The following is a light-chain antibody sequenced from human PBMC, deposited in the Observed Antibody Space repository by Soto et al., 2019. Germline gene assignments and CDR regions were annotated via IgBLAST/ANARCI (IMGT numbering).Light chain of an antibody. V-gene: IGKV3-20*01. CDR3: QQYGSSPPALT. Sequence: EIVLTQSPGSLSLSPGERGTLSCRASQSVSSTYLAWYQQKPGQAPRLLIYGASSRATGIPDRFSGSGSGTDFTLTISRLEPEDFAVYWCQQYGSSPPALTFGGGTKVEIK. J-gene: IGKJ4*01. CDR2: GAS. CDR1: QSVSSTY.